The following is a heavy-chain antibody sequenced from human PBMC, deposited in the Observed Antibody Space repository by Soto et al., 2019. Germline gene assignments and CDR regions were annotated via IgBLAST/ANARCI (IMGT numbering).Heavy chain of an antibody. CDR1: GGSFSGYY. D-gene: IGHD4-17*01. CDR3: ARDDHGDPQGVFFDY. V-gene: IGHV4-34*01. Sequence: SETLSLTCAVYGGSFSGYYWSWIRQPPGKGLEWIGEINHSGSTNYNPSLKSRVTISVDTSKNQFSLKLSSVTAADTAVYYCARDDHGDPQGVFFDYWGQGTLVTVSS. CDR2: INHSGST. J-gene: IGHJ4*02.